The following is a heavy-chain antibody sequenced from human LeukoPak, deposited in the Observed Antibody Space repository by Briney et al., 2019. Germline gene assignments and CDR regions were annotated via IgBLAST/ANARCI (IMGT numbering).Heavy chain of an antibody. CDR3: TRVDSDSSGYPDY. J-gene: IGHJ4*02. CDR2: IRSKAYGGTT. CDR1: GFTFGDYA. V-gene: IGHV3-49*03. Sequence: DPGGSLRLSCTASGFTFGDYAMSWFRQAPGKGLEWVGFIRSKAYGGTTEYAASVKGGFTISRDDSKSIAYLQMNSLKTEDTAVYYCTRVDSDSSGYPDYWGQGTLVTVSS. D-gene: IGHD3-22*01.